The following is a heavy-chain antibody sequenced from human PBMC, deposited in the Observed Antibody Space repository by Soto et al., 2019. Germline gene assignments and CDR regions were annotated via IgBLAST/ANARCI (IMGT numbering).Heavy chain of an antibody. Sequence: GGSLRLSCAASGFTFSSYEMNWVRQAPGKGLEWVSYISSSGSTIYYADSVMGRFTISRDNAKNSLYLQMNSLRAEDTAVYYCARDGSMVRGVIMAPFDYWGQGTLVTVSS. J-gene: IGHJ4*02. D-gene: IGHD3-10*01. CDR3: ARDGSMVRGVIMAPFDY. CDR1: GFTFSSYE. CDR2: ISSSGSTI. V-gene: IGHV3-48*03.